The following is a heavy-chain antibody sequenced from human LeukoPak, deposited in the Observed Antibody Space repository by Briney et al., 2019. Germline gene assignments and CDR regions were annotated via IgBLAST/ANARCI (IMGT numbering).Heavy chain of an antibody. Sequence: SETLSLTCTVSGGSISSYYWSWIRQPPGKGLEWIGYIYYSGSTNYNPSLKSRVTISVDTSKNQFSLKLSSVTAADTAVYYCARWPPDIVVVPAASFALDIWGQGTMVTVSS. CDR1: GGSISSYY. CDR3: ARWPPDIVVVPAASFALDI. J-gene: IGHJ3*02. D-gene: IGHD2-2*01. V-gene: IGHV4-59*08. CDR2: IYYSGST.